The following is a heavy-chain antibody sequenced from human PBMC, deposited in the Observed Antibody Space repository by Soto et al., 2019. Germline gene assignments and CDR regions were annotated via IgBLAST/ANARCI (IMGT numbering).Heavy chain of an antibody. CDR2: IYYSVST. D-gene: IGHD1-20*01. CDR1: GGSISIYY. V-gene: IGHV4-59*08. Sequence: PSEPVSLTCTVSGGSISIYYWTWIRQPPGKGLEWIGYIYYSVSTNYNPSLKSRVPISVDTSKNHSSLRLSSVPAGDTALYYCAGHNWNGGVGGMDVWGQGTTVTVSS. J-gene: IGHJ6*02. CDR3: AGHNWNGGVGGMDV.